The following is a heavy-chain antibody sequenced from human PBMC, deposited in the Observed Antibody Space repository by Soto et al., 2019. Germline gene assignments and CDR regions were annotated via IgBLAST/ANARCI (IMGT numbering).Heavy chain of an antibody. CDR2: IWYDGSNK. V-gene: IGHV3-33*01. CDR1: GFTFSSYG. Sequence: QVQLVESGGGVVQPGRSLRLSCAASGFTFSSYGMHWVRQAPGKGLEWVAVIWYDGSNKYYADSVKGRVTISRDNSKNTQYLQMNSLRAEDTAVYYCAREIGDCSSTSCPRWFDPWGQGTLVTVSS. CDR3: AREIGDCSSTSCPRWFDP. D-gene: IGHD2-2*01. J-gene: IGHJ5*02.